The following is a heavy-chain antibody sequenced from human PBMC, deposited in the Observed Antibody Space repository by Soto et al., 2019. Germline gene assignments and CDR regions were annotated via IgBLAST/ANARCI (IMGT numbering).Heavy chain of an antibody. CDR2: IIPIFGTA. Sequence: SVKVSCKASGGTFSSYAISWVRQAPGQGLEWMGGIIPIFGTANYAQKFQGRVTITADESTSTAYMELSSLRSEDTAVYYCATTGSSWNYADYWGQGTLVTVSS. CDR1: GGTFSSYA. J-gene: IGHJ4*02. CDR3: ATTGSSWNYADY. V-gene: IGHV1-69*13. D-gene: IGHD6-13*01.